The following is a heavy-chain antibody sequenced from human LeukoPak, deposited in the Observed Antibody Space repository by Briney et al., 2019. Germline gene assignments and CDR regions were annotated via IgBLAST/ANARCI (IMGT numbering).Heavy chain of an antibody. CDR1: GFTFDDYA. J-gene: IGHJ4*02. D-gene: IGHD1-26*01. CDR3: AKVRGSYYGEFDY. Sequence: GGSLRLSCAASGFTFDDYAMHWVRQAPGKGLEWVSGISWNSGSIGYADSVKGRFTISRDNAKNSLYLQMNSLRAEDTALYYCAKVRGSYYGEFDYWGQGTLVTVSS. CDR2: ISWNSGSI. V-gene: IGHV3-9*01.